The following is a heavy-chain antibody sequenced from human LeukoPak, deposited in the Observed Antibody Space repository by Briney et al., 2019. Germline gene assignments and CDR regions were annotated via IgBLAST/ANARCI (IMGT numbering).Heavy chain of an antibody. D-gene: IGHD6-13*01. CDR3: AKDRDSSSWYLYLRTLDY. V-gene: IGHV3-23*01. Sequence: GGSLRLSCAASGFTFSSYAMSWVRQAPGEGLEWVSAISGSGGSTYYADSVKGRFTISRDNSKNTLYLQMNSLRAEDTAVYYCAKDRDSSSWYLYLRTLDYWGQGTLVTVSS. CDR1: GFTFSSYA. J-gene: IGHJ4*02. CDR2: ISGSGGST.